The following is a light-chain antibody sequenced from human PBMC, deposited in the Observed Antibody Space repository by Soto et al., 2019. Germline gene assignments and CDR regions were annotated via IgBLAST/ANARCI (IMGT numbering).Light chain of an antibody. Sequence: DIHMTQARSSFSASVGDRVSITCRSSQSFSIFLNWYQLKPGKATNLLMYGSSYLKSGVPTRFSGSGSGRDFTLTISSLQPEDFAIYYCQQTYTTPEITFGQGTRLEIK. CDR1: QSFSIF. CDR2: GSS. V-gene: IGKV1-39*01. CDR3: QQTYTTPEIT. J-gene: IGKJ5*01.